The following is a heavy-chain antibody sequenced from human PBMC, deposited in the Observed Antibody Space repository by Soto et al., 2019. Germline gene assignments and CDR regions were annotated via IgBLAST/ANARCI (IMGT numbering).Heavy chain of an antibody. CDR2: ISSSGSTI. Sequence: GGSLRLSCAASGFTFSSYEMNWVRQAPGKGLEWVSYISSSGSTIYYADSVKGRFTISRDNAKNSLYLQMNSLRAEDTAAYYCASYCSSTSCYQLKNAFDIWGQGTMVTVSS. D-gene: IGHD2-2*01. J-gene: IGHJ3*02. CDR3: ASYCSSTSCYQLKNAFDI. CDR1: GFTFSSYE. V-gene: IGHV3-48*03.